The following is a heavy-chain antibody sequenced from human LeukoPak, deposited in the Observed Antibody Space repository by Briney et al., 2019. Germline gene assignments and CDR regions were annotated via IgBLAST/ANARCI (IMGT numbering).Heavy chain of an antibody. V-gene: IGHV3-30*18. D-gene: IGHD5-18*01. CDR2: ISYDGSNK. CDR3: AKLVYSYGLASSDY. J-gene: IGHJ4*02. Sequence: PGGSLRLSCAASGFTFSSYGMHWVRQAPGKGLEWVAVISYDGSNKYYADSVKGRFTISRDNSKNTLYLQMNSLRAEDTAVYYCAKLVYSYGLASSDYWGQGTLVTVSS. CDR1: GFTFSSYG.